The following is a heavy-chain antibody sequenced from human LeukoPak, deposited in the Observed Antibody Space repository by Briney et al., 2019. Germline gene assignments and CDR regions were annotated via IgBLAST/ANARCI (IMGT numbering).Heavy chain of an antibody. CDR1: GFTFSTYA. CDR3: AKDRGY. V-gene: IGHV3-23*01. CDR2: ISGNGGTT. Sequence: GGSLRLSCAASGFTFSTYAMIWVRQAPGKGLEWVPAISGNGGTTYYADSVKGRFTISRDNSKNTLCLQMNSLRADDTAVYYCAKDRGYWGQGTLVTVSS. J-gene: IGHJ4*02.